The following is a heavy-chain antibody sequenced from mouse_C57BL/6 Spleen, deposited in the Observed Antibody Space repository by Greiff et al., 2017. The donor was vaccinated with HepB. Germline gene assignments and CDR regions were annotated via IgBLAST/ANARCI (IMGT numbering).Heavy chain of an antibody. D-gene: IGHD1-2*01. CDR2: ISYSGST. CDR1: GYSITSGYG. V-gene: IGHV3-2*02. Sequence: EVKLMESGPGLVKPSQSLSLTCTVTGYSITSGYGWNWIRQFPGNKLEWMGYISYSGSTNYNPSLKRRISITRDTSKNQFFLQLNSVTTEDTATYYCARTARIKYWGQGTTLIVSS. J-gene: IGHJ2*01. CDR3: ARTARIKY.